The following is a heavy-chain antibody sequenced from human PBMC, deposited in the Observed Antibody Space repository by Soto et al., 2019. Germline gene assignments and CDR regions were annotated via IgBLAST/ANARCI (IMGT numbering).Heavy chain of an antibody. J-gene: IGHJ5*02. D-gene: IGHD3-10*01. CDR2: ISAYNGNT. CDR3: ARESGIWFGELYSGWFDP. Sequence: QVQLVQSGAEVKKPGASVKVSCKASGYTFTSYGISWVRQAPGQGLEWMGWISAYNGNTNYAQKLQGRVTMTTDTATSTAYMELRSLRSDDTAVYYWARESGIWFGELYSGWFDPWGQGTLVTVSS. CDR1: GYTFTSYG. V-gene: IGHV1-18*01.